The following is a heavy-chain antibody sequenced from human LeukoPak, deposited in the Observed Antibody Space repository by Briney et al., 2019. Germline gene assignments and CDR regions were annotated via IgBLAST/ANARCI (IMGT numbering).Heavy chain of an antibody. CDR1: GYTFNVYY. CDR2: MNPNSGGT. D-gene: IGHD3-3*02. V-gene: IGHV1-2*02. Sequence: GASVKVSCKASGYTFNVYYIHWVRQAPGQGLEWMAWMNPNSGGTYFTDNFDGRVTMTRDTSISTAYIELSSLTSNDTAVYYCARDQSDHLWSGYFDNWGQGTLVTVSS. J-gene: IGHJ4*02. CDR3: ARDQSDHLWSGYFDN.